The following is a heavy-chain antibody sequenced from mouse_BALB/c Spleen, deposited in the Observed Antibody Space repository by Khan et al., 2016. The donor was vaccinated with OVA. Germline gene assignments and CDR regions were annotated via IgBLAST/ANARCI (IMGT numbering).Heavy chain of an antibody. D-gene: IGHD4-1*01. V-gene: IGHV1S136*01. J-gene: IGHJ3*01. Sequence: VQLQQSGPELVEPGASVKMSCKASGYTFTNYVMHWVKQKPGQGLEWIGYINPYNAGTRYNEKFKGKATLTSDIPSTTAYMELSSLTSEDSVVYYCAREASSWDFSFPYWGQGTLVTVSA. CDR3: AREASSWDFSFPY. CDR2: INPYNAGT. CDR1: GYTFTNYV.